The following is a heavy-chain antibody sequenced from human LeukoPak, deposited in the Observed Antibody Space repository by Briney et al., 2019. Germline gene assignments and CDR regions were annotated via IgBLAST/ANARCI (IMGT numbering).Heavy chain of an antibody. Sequence: GVSLRLSCAASGFTVSSNYRSWVRQAPGKGLEWVSVIYSGGSTYYADSVKGRFTISRDNSKNTLYLQMNSLRAEDTAVYYCASTAMGDYFDYWGQGTLVTVSS. CDR1: GFTVSSNY. V-gene: IGHV3-66*01. D-gene: IGHD5-18*01. J-gene: IGHJ4*02. CDR2: IYSGGST. CDR3: ASTAMGDYFDY.